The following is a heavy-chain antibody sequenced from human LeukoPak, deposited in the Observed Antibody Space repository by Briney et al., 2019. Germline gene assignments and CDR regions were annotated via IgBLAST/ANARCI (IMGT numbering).Heavy chain of an antibody. J-gene: IGHJ4*02. CDR3: AREGSGWYKGYYFDY. D-gene: IGHD6-19*01. V-gene: IGHV4-4*07. Sequence: SETLSLTCTASGGSISSYYWSWIRQPAGKGLEWIGRIYTSGSTNYNPSLKSRVTMSVDTSKNQFSLKLSSVTAADTAVYYCAREGSGWYKGYYFDYWGQGTLVTVSS. CDR1: GGSISSYY. CDR2: IYTSGST.